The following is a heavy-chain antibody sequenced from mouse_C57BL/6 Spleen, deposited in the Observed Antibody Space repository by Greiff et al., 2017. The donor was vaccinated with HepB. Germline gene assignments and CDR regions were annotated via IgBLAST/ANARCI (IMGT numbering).Heavy chain of an antibody. CDR1: GYTFTSYW. Sequence: QVQLQQPGAELVKPGASVKLSCKASGYTFTSYWMQWVKQRPGQGLEWIGEIDPSDSYTNYNQKFKGKATLTVDTSSSTAYMQLSSLTSEDSAVYYCARCPEVFDVWGTGTTVTVSS. J-gene: IGHJ1*03. V-gene: IGHV1-50*01. CDR3: ARCPEVFDV. CDR2: IDPSDSYT.